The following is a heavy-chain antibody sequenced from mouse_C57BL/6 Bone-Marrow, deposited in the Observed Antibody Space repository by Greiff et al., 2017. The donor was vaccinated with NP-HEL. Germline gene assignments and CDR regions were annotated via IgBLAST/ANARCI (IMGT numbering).Heavy chain of an antibody. CDR2: IYPSDSDP. J-gene: IGHJ4*01. V-gene: IGHV1-61*01. CDR1: GYTFPSYW. CDR3: ASWGSTGAMDY. Sequence: QVQLQQPGAALVRPGSSVKLSCTASGYTFPSYWMDWVKQRPGQGLEWIGNIYPSDSDPPYNQKFKDKATLTVDKSSSTAYMQLSSLTSEDSSVYYCASWGSTGAMDYWGQGASVTVSS. D-gene: IGHD4-1*01.